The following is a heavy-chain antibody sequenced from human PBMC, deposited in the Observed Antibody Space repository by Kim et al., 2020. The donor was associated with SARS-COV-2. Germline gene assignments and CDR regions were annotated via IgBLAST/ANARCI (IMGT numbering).Heavy chain of an antibody. V-gene: IGHV1-3*01. D-gene: IGHD2-15*01. J-gene: IGHJ5*02. CDR3: ARDLVGTAYNWFDP. Sequence: SQKFQGRVTITRDTSASTAYMELSSLRSEDTAVYYCARDLVGTAYNWFDPWGQGTLVTVSS.